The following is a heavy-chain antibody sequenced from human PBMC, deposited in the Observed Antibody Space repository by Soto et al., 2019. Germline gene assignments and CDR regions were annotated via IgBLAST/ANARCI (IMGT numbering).Heavy chain of an antibody. V-gene: IGHV3-33*01. CDR1: GFMFSSHG. CDR3: GPDTLDY. J-gene: IGHJ4*02. Sequence: QVQLVESGGGVVQPGRSLRLSCAASGFMFSSHGMHWIRQAPGKGLEWVAVIWYDGSNKYYADSVKGRFTISRDNSKNTLYLQMISLRVEDTAVYYCGPDTLDYWGQGTLVTVSS. CDR2: IWYDGSNK.